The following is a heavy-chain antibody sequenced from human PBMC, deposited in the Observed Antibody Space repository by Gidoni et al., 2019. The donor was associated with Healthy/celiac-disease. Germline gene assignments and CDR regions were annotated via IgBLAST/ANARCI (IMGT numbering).Heavy chain of an antibody. CDR1: GDRVSSHSAA. V-gene: IGHV6-1*01. J-gene: IGHJ6*03. CDR2: TYYRSKWYN. Sequence: QVQLQQSGPGLVKPSQTLSLTCAISGDRVSSHSAAWNWIRQSPSRGLEWLGRTYYRSKWYNDYAVSVKSRITINPDTSKNQFSLQLNSVTPEDTAVYYCARGAVAEGSYRYRYYYYYMDVWGKGTTVTVSS. D-gene: IGHD3-16*02. CDR3: ARGAVAEGSYRYRYYYYYMDV.